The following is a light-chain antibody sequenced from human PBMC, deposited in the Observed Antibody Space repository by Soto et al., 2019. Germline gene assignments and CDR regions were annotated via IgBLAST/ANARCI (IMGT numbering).Light chain of an antibody. V-gene: IGKV3-15*01. Sequence: VVMTQPPATLSVSPGERAVLSCRASQSLGSNLAWYHHKPGQAPRLLLYEASIRATGIPARFSGDGSGTEFTLTISGLQSEDFGIYYCQKYNQWPWTFGPGTKVDIK. CDR1: QSLGSN. J-gene: IGKJ1*01. CDR2: EAS. CDR3: QKYNQWPWT.